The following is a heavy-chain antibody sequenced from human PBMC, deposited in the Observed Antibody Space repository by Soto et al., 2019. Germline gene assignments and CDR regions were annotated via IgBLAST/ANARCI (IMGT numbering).Heavy chain of an antibody. Sequence: PSETLSLTCAVYGGSFSGYYWSWIRQPPGKGLEWIGEINHSGSTNYNPSLKSRVTISVDTSKNQFSLKLSSVTAADTAVYYCASSDCENDYWGQGTLVTVSS. CDR1: GGSFSGYY. D-gene: IGHD2-21*02. V-gene: IGHV4-34*01. CDR2: INHSGST. J-gene: IGHJ4*02. CDR3: ASSDCENDY.